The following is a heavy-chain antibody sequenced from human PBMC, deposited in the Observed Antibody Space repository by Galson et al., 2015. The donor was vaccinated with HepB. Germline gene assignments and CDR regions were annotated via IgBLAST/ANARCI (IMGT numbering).Heavy chain of an antibody. V-gene: IGHV3-7*03. CDR2: IKQDGSEK. D-gene: IGHD2-15*01. Sequence: SLRLSCAASGFTFSSYWMSWVRQAPGKGLEWVANIKQDGSEKYYVDSVKGRFTISRDNAKNSLYLQMNSLRAEDTAVYYCARDYCSGGSCYSNEFEYWGQGTLVTVSS. CDR3: ARDYCSGGSCYSNEFEY. J-gene: IGHJ4*02. CDR1: GFTFSSYW.